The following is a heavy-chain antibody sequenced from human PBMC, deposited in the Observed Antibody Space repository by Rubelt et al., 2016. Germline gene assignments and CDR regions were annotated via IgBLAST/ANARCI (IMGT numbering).Heavy chain of an antibody. Sequence: DAGQGLEWVAVIWYDGSNKYYADSVKGRFTISRDNSKNTLYLQMNSLRAEDTAVYYCARRITIFGVVTPLGMDVWGQGTTVTVSS. V-gene: IGHV3-30*04. CDR3: ARRITIFGVVTPLGMDV. CDR2: IWYDGSNK. D-gene: IGHD3-3*01. J-gene: IGHJ6*02.